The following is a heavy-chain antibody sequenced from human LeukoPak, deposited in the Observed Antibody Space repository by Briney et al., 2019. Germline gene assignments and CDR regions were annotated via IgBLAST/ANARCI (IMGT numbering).Heavy chain of an antibody. D-gene: IGHD3-3*01. Sequence: PGGSLRLSCAASGFTFSNYGMHWVRQAPGKGLEWVAVIYDDGSKEYFADSVKGRFTISRDNSKNTVLLQMNRLRVEDTAVFYCARGFKSGYVDSWVQGTLVTVSS. CDR3: ARGFKSGYVDS. J-gene: IGHJ4*02. CDR1: GFTFSNYG. CDR2: IYDDGSKE. V-gene: IGHV3-33*01.